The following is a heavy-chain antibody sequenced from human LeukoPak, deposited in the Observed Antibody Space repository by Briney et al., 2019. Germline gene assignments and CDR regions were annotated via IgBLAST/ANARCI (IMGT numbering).Heavy chain of an antibody. J-gene: IGHJ4*02. Sequence: GGSLRLSCAASGFTFDDYGMNWVRQAPGKGLEWVSYISSSSSTIYYADSVKGRFTISRDNAKNSLYLQMNSLRAEDTAVYYCATGRVDYWGQGTLVTVSS. V-gene: IGHV3-48*01. CDR2: ISSSSSTI. CDR3: ATGRVDY. CDR1: GFTFDDYG.